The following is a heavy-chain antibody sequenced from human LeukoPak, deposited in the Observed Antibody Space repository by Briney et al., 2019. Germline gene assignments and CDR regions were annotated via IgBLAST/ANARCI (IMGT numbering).Heavy chain of an antibody. CDR2: IYYSGST. J-gene: IGHJ4*02. D-gene: IGHD3-3*01. CDR1: GGSISSYY. Sequence: SETLSLTCTVSGGSISSYYWSWIRQPPGNGLEWIGYIYYSGSTNYNPSLTSRVTISLDTSKNQFSLKLSSVTAADTAVYYCARRRGDFWSDYYAFDYWGQGTLVTISS. V-gene: IGHV4-59*08. CDR3: ARRRGDFWSDYYAFDY.